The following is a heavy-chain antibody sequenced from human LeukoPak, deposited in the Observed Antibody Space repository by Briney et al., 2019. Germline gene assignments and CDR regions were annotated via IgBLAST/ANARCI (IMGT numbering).Heavy chain of an antibody. CDR3: TRDQGAYCGGDCYNDWFDP. D-gene: IGHD2-21*02. Sequence: GWSLRLSCTASGFTFGDYAMSWFRQAPGKGLEWVGFIRSKAYGGTTEYAASVKGRFTISRDDSKSIAYLQMNSLKTEDTAVYYCTRDQGAYCGGDCYNDWFDPWGQGTLVTVSS. J-gene: IGHJ5*02. CDR2: IRSKAYGGTT. CDR1: GFTFGDYA. V-gene: IGHV3-49*03.